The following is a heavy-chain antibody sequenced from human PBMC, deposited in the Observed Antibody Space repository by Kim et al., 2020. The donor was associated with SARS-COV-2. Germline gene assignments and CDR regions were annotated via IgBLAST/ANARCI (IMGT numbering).Heavy chain of an antibody. CDR1: GGSISSGGYY. J-gene: IGHJ6*02. D-gene: IGHD2-15*01. V-gene: IGHV4-31*03. CDR3: ATERTQFCSGGTCYSKYYCYCMDV. CDR2: IYYSGST. Sequence: SETLSLTCTVSGGSISSGGYYWSWIRQHPGKGLEWIGYIYYSGSTYYNPSLKSRVTISVDTSKNQFSLKLSSVTAADTAVYYCATERTQFCSGGTCYSKYYCYCMDVWGQGTTVTVSS.